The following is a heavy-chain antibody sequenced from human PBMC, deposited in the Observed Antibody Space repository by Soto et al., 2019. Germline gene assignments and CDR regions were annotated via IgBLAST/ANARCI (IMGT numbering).Heavy chain of an antibody. Sequence: QLQLQESGSGLVKPSQTLSLTCAVSGGSISSGGYSWSWIRQPPGKGLEWIGYSYHSGSTYYNPSLKGRVTISVDRSKNQFSLKLSSVTAADTAVYYSARVPGPWGQGTLVTVSS. J-gene: IGHJ5*02. CDR3: ARVPGP. CDR2: SYHSGST. V-gene: IGHV4-30-2*01. CDR1: GGSISSGGYS.